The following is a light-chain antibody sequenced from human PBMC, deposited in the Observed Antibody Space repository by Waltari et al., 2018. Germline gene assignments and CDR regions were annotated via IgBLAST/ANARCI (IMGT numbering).Light chain of an antibody. CDR3: QQRRSWPLT. CDR2: DES. V-gene: IGKV3-11*01. J-gene: IGKJ4*01. CDR1: QSVGTY. Sequence: EIVLTQSPAILSFSPGERATLSCRASQSVGTYLAWYQQRPGQSPRLLIYDESYRATGIPGRFSGSGSETDFTLTISSLQPEDFAVYYCQQRRSWPLTFGGVTRVQI.